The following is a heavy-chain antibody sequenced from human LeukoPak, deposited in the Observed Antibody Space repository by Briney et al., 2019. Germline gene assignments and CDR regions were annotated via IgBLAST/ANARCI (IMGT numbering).Heavy chain of an antibody. V-gene: IGHV3-64D*06. CDR2: ISSNGGST. CDR3: VKDQDIVVVTAARGAFDI. D-gene: IGHD2-2*01. CDR1: GFTCSSYS. J-gene: IGHJ3*02. Sequence: GGSLRFSCSASGFTCSSYSMHWVRQAPGKGLEYVSAISSNGGSTYYADSVKGRFTISRDNSKNTLYLQMSSLRAEDTAVYYCVKDQDIVVVTAARGAFDIWGQGPMVTVSS.